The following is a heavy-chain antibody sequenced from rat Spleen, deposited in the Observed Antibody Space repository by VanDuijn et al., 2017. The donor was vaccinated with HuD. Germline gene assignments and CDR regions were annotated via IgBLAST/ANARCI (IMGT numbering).Heavy chain of an antibody. CDR2: IRNKGSIT. J-gene: IGHJ2*01. CDR3: ARRYDFDF. D-gene: IGHD2-1*01. V-gene: IGHV5-29*01. CDR1: GFTFSDYS. Sequence: EVQLVESGGGLVQPGRSLKLSCAASGFTFSDYSMAWVRQAPKKGPEWVATIRNKGSITYYRDSVKGRFTISRDNAKSTLYLQMDSLRSEDTATYYCARRYDFDFWGQGVMVTVSS.